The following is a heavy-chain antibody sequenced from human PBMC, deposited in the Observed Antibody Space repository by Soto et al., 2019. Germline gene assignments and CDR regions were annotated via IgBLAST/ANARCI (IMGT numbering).Heavy chain of an antibody. V-gene: IGHV1-8*01. Sequence: QVQLVQSGAEVKKPGSSVKVSCKASGYTFTSYDINWVRQATGQGLEWMGWMNPNRGNTGYAQKFQGRVTMTRHTSISTAYMELSSLRSEDTAVYYCARTTVTTSDYYYYMDVWGKGTTVTVSS. CDR3: ARTTVTTSDYYYYMDV. D-gene: IGHD4-17*01. CDR1: GYTFTSYD. CDR2: MNPNRGNT. J-gene: IGHJ6*03.